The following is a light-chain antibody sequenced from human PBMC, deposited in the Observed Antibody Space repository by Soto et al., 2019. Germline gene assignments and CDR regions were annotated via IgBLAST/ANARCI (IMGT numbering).Light chain of an antibody. J-gene: IGLJ3*02. CDR2: EVS. Sequence: QSALTQPASVSGSPGQSIAISCTGSSSDIGNYNYVSWFQQHPGKVPKLMIYEVSNRPSGVSDRFSGSKSANTASLTISGLQAEDEPDYYSCSFTTRSTWVFGGGTKLTVL. CDR3: CSFTTRSTWV. CDR1: SSDIGNYNY. V-gene: IGLV2-14*01.